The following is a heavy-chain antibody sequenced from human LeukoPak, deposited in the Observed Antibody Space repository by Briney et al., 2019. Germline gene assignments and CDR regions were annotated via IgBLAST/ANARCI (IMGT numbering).Heavy chain of an antibody. Sequence: SETLSLTCTVSGSSISSYYWSWIRQPAGKGLEWIGRIYTSGSTNYNPSLKSRVTMSVHTSKNQFSLKLSSVTAADTAVYYCARDYDSSGIDYWGQGTLVTVSS. CDR2: IYTSGST. CDR1: GSSISSYY. D-gene: IGHD3-22*01. CDR3: ARDYDSSGIDY. V-gene: IGHV4-4*07. J-gene: IGHJ4*02.